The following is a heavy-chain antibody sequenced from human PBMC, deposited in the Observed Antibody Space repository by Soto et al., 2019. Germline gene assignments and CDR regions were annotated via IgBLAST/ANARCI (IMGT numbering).Heavy chain of an antibody. V-gene: IGHV1-58*01. CDR1: GFTFTSSA. Sequence: GASVKVSCKASGFTFTSSAVQWVRQARGQRLEWIGWIVVGSGNTNYAQKFQEGVTITRDMSTSTAYMELSSLRSEDTAVYYCAAANRGANGTDYYYGMDVWGQGTTVTVYS. CDR3: AAANRGANGTDYYYGMDV. CDR2: IVVGSGNT. D-gene: IGHD1-26*01. J-gene: IGHJ6*02.